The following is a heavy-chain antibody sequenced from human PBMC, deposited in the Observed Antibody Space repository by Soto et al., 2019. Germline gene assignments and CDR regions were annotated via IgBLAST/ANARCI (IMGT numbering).Heavy chain of an antibody. V-gene: IGHV3-15*07. CDR3: TVLRGNYDYVWGRFN. D-gene: IGHD3-16*01. Sequence: PGGSLRLSCAASGVSFSNAWMNWFRQAPGKGLEWVGRVRSKAYGGTTEYAVSVKGRFTISRDDSKSIAYLQMSSLKTEDTAVYYCTVLRGNYDYVWGRFNWGQGTLVTVSS. J-gene: IGHJ4*02. CDR1: GVSFSNAW. CDR2: VRSKAYGGTT.